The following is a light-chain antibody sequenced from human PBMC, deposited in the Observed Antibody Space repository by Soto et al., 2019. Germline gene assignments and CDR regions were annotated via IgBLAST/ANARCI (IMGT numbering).Light chain of an antibody. CDR1: QSVSSRS. V-gene: IGKV3-20*01. CDR3: QQYGSSPFT. J-gene: IGKJ5*01. Sequence: EIVLTQSPGTLSLSQGERATLSCRASQSVSSRSLAWYQQKPGQAPRLLISGASSRAADIPDRFSGSGSGTDFTLTISRLEPEDFAVYYCQQYGSSPFTFGQGTRLEIK. CDR2: GAS.